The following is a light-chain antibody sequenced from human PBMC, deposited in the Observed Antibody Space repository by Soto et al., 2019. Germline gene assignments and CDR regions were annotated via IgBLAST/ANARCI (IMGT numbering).Light chain of an antibody. CDR3: QQRGSWPPSIT. J-gene: IGKJ5*01. CDR1: QSVSRN. V-gene: IGKV3-11*01. Sequence: EIVMTQSPATLSVSPGEKVSLSCRASQSVSRNLAWYQQKPGQTPRLLIYGASTRATGIPDGFSGSGSGTDFTLTISSLEPEDFAVYYCQQRGSWPPSITFGQGTLLEI. CDR2: GAS.